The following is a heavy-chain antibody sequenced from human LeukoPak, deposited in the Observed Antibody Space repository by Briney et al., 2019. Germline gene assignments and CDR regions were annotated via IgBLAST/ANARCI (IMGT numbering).Heavy chain of an antibody. V-gene: IGHV1-69*01. CDR3: ARASSDDTAMATPFAY. CDR2: ITPIFGTA. Sequence: ASVKVSCKASGGTFSNYAINWVRQAPGQGLEWMGGITPIFGTANYVQEFQGRVTITADESTSTAYMELSRLRSEDTAIYYCARASSDDTAMATPFAYWGQGTLVTVSS. D-gene: IGHD5-18*01. CDR1: GGTFSNYA. J-gene: IGHJ4*02.